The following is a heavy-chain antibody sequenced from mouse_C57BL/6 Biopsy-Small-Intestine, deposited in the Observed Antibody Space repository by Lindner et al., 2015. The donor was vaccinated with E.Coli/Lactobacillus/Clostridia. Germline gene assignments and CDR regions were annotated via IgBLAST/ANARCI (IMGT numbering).Heavy chain of an antibody. Sequence: VQLQESGPVLVKPGASVKMSCKASGYTFSDYYMNWVRQSPGKSLEWIGAINPYTDGTSYNQKFKGKATMTVDKSSNTAYMDLNSLASEDSAVYYCAGGNYYFDYWGQGTTLTVSS. V-gene: IGHV1-19*01. J-gene: IGHJ2*01. CDR2: INPYTDGT. D-gene: IGHD2-1*01. CDR3: AGGNYYFDY. CDR1: GYTFSDYY.